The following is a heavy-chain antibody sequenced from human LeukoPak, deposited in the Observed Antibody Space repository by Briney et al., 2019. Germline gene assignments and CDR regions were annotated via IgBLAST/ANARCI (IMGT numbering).Heavy chain of an antibody. Sequence: GGSLRLSCAASGFTFTSYGMHWVRQAPGKGLEWVAFIRYDGSNKYYADSVKGRFTISRDNSKNTLYLQMNSLRAEDTAVYYCAKDIVGATRGDAFDIWGQGTMVTVSS. CDR2: IRYDGSNK. D-gene: IGHD1-26*01. CDR1: GFTFTSYG. J-gene: IGHJ3*02. CDR3: AKDIVGATRGDAFDI. V-gene: IGHV3-30*02.